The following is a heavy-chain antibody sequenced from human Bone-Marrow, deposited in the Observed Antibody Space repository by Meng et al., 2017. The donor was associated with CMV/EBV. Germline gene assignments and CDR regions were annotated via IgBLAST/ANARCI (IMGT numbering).Heavy chain of an antibody. CDR2: ISSSGSTK. D-gene: IGHD4-11*01. CDR1: GFTFGLYE. J-gene: IGHJ4*02. CDR3: AKGFYSNYDVPFDY. V-gene: IGHV3-48*03. Sequence: LKISCTASGFTFGLYEMNWVRQAPGRGLEWVAYISSSGSTKYDADSVKGRFTISRDNAKNYLYLQLNSLRTEDMALYYCAKGFYSNYDVPFDYWGQGTLVTFPS.